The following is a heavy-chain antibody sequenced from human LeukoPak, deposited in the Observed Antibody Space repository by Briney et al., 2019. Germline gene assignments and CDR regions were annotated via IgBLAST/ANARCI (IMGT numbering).Heavy chain of an antibody. J-gene: IGHJ6*03. V-gene: IGHV1-8*01. Sequence: ASVKVSCKASGYTFTSYDINWVRQATGQGLEWMGWMNPNSGNTGYAQKFQGRVTMTRNTSISTAYMELSSLRSEDTAVYYCARGRIGRGGSGSSRYYYMDVWGKGTTVTVSS. CDR3: ARGRIGRGGSGSSRYYYMDV. CDR2: MNPNSGNT. D-gene: IGHD3-10*01. CDR1: GYTFTSYD.